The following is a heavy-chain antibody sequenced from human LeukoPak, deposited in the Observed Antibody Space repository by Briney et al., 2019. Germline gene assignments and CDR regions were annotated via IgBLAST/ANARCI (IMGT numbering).Heavy chain of an antibody. CDR2: ISSSSSYI. Sequence: GGSLRLSCAASGFTFSSYSMNWVRQAPGKGLEWVSSISSSSSYIYYADSVKGRFTISRDNAKNSLHLQMNSLRAEDTAVYYCARDRWAAGKLIVTGANWFDPWGQGTLVTVSS. CDR3: ARDRWAAGKLIVTGANWFDP. D-gene: IGHD6-13*01. J-gene: IGHJ5*02. CDR1: GFTFSSYS. V-gene: IGHV3-21*01.